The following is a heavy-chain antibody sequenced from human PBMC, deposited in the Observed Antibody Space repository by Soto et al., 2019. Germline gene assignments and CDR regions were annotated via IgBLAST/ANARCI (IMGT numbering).Heavy chain of an antibody. Sequence: ASVKVSCKASGYTFTSYGISWVRQAPGQGLEWMGWISAYNGNTNYAQKLQGRVTMTTDTSTSTAYMELRSLRSDDTAVYYCARDPWGVVTGFRVTIFGVVIKNYGMDVWGQGTTVTVSS. CDR3: ARDPWGVVTGFRVTIFGVVIKNYGMDV. CDR2: ISAYNGNT. D-gene: IGHD3-3*01. J-gene: IGHJ6*02. V-gene: IGHV1-18*01. CDR1: GYTFTSYG.